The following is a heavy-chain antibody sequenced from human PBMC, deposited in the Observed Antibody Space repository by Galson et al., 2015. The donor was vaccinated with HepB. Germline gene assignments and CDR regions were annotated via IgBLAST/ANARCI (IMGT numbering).Heavy chain of an antibody. CDR1: GFTFSSYS. Sequence: SLRLSCAASGFTFSSYSMNWVRQAPGKGLEWVSSISSSSSYIYYADSVKGRFTISRDNAKNSLYLQMNSLRAEDTAVYYCARSDYGDYASVYGMDVWGQGTTVTVSS. J-gene: IGHJ6*02. V-gene: IGHV3-21*01. CDR3: ARSDYGDYASVYGMDV. CDR2: ISSSSSYI. D-gene: IGHD4-17*01.